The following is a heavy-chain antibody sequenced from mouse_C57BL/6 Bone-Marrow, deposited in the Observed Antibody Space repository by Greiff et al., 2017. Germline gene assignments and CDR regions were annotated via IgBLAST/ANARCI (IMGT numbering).Heavy chain of an antibody. CDR1: GFTFSDYG. V-gene: IGHV5-17*01. Sequence: EVKVVESGGGLVKPGGSLKLSCAASGFTFSDYGMHWVRQAPEKGLEWVAYISSGSSTIYYAATVKGRFTISRDNAKNTLFLQMTSLRTEDTAMYYCASFFFDYWGQGTTLTVSS. CDR2: ISSGSSTI. J-gene: IGHJ2*01. CDR3: ASFFFDY.